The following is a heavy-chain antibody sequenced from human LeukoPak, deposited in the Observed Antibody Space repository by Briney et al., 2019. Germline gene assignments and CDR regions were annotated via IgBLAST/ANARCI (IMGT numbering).Heavy chain of an antibody. CDR3: ARQGGSFAFDI. V-gene: IGHV4-59*08. Sequence: PSETLSLTCTVSGGSISSNYWSWIRQPPGKGLEWIGYIYNSGSTNYNPSLKSRVTISVDTPKNQFSLKLNSVTAADTAVYYCARQGGSFAFDIWGQGTMVTVSS. CDR1: GGSISSNY. CDR2: IYNSGST. D-gene: IGHD1-26*01. J-gene: IGHJ3*02.